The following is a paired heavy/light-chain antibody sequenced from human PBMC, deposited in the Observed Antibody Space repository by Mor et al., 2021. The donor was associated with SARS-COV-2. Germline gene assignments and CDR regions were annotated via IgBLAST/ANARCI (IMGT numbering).Heavy chain of an antibody. J-gene: IGHJ4*02. CDR2: IRSKAYGEAK. Sequence: EVQLVESGGGLVKPGRSLRLSCAASGFTFGDYAMSWFRQAPGKGLEWVGFIRSKAYGEAKEYAASVKGRFSISRDDSKTIAYLQMNSLKTEDTAVYYCTAHYDSSGYLPDHWGQGILVTVSS. D-gene: IGHD3-22*01. CDR3: TAHYDSSGYLPDH. V-gene: IGHV3-49*05. CDR1: GFTFGDYA.
Light chain of an antibody. CDR2: GAS. V-gene: IGKV3-15*01. CDR3: QQYNYWPPWT. Sequence: EIVMTQSPATLSVSPGERATLSCRASQSVGSNLAWYQQKPGQAPRLLIYGASTRATGIPARFSGSGSGTEFTLTISSLHSEDFAVYYCQQYNYWPPWTFGQGTKVEIK. CDR1: QSVGSN. J-gene: IGKJ1*01.